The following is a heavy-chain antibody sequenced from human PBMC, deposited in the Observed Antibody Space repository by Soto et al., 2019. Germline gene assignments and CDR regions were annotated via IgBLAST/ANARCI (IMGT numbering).Heavy chain of an antibody. D-gene: IGHD3-16*01. J-gene: IGHJ3*01. CDR3: AKNGDFDYDAFDV. Sequence: GSLRLSCAASDSTIRRYAMSWVRQAPGKGLEWVSGITGNSARIYYADSVKGRFSISRDNSKNTLYLQMDTLRAEDTAVYYCAKNGDFDYDAFDVWGQGTVVTVSS. CDR2: ITGNSARI. CDR1: DSTIRRYA. V-gene: IGHV3-23*01.